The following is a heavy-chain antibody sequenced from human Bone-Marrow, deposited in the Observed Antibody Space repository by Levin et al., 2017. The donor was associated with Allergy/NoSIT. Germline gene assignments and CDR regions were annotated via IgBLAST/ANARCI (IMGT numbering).Heavy chain of an antibody. D-gene: IGHD3-3*01. CDR1: GYTFTSYG. Sequence: ASVKVSCKTSGYTFTSYGISWVRQAPGQGLEWMGWISDYNGKTHYSEKLEGRVTLTTDTSTSTAYMELRSLRSDDTAVYYCARDTYYDFWSSYSAPGDDYYYGMDVWGQGTALTVSS. J-gene: IGHJ6*02. V-gene: IGHV1-18*01. CDR3: ARDTYYDFWSSYSAPGDDYYYGMDV. CDR2: ISDYNGKT.